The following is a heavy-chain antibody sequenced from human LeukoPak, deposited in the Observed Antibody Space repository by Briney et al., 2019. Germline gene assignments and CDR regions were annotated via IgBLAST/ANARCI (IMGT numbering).Heavy chain of an antibody. Sequence: GGSLRLSCVVSGGLFKDHAMHWVRQAPGKGLEWVSRINGNSGRTVYADSVKGRFTISRDNAKNSLYLQMNSLRPEDTAVYYCAKEIFTVALGYWGQGTLVAVSS. CDR2: INGNSGRT. D-gene: IGHD3-3*01. CDR1: GGLFKDHA. CDR3: AKEIFTVALGY. J-gene: IGHJ4*02. V-gene: IGHV3-9*01.